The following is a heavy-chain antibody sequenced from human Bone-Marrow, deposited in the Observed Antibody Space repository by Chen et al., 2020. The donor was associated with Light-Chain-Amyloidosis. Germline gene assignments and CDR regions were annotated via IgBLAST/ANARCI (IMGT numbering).Heavy chain of an antibody. CDR1: GFTFSNYW. CDR2: IKEDGSEK. CDR3: LKGMDV. Sequence: EVQVVESGGGLVQPGGSLRLSCVASGFTFSNYWMNWVRQAPGKGLDWLANIKEDGSEKYYVDSVTGRFTISRDNAKTSLYLQMNSLRAEDTSVYYCLKGMDVWGQGTTVTVSS. V-gene: IGHV3-7*05. J-gene: IGHJ6*02.